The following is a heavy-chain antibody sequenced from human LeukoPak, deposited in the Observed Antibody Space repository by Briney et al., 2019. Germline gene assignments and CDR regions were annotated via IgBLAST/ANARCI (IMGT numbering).Heavy chain of an antibody. V-gene: IGHV4-61*10. CDR3: VRVGSGYDFFDY. D-gene: IGHD3/OR15-3a*01. Sequence: PSETLSLTCTVSGGSVRDGSNLWSWIRQPAGKGLEWLGRVYSSGSTKYNPSLESRVTMSVDTSKNQFSLKLNFVTAADTAVYYCVRVGSGYDFFDYWGQGTLVTVSS. J-gene: IGHJ4*02. CDR2: VYSSGST. CDR1: GGSVRDGSNL.